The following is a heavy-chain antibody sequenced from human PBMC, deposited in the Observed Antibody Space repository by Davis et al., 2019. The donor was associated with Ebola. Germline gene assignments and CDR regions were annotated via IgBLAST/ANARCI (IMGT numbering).Heavy chain of an antibody. CDR1: GFTFSSYA. Sequence: GESLKISCAASGFTFSSYAMSWVRQAPGKGLEWVAVISYDGSNKYYADSVKGRFTISRDNSKNTLYLQMNSLRAEDTAVYYCAKDEGGPLDYWGQGTLVTVSS. D-gene: IGHD3-16*01. V-gene: IGHV3-30*18. J-gene: IGHJ4*02. CDR2: ISYDGSNK. CDR3: AKDEGGPLDY.